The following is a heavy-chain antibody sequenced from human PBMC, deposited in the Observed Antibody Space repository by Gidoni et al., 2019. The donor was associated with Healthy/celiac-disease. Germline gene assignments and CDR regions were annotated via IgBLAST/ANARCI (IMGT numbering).Heavy chain of an antibody. CDR1: GGSFSGYY. V-gene: IGHV4-34*01. Sequence: QVQLQQWGAGLLKPSENLSLTCAVYGGSFSGYYWSWIRQPPGKGLEWIGEINHSGSTNYNPSLKSRVTISVDTSKNQFSLKLSSVTAADTAVYYCARGRLKIAVAGTSAFDIWGQGTMVTVSS. CDR3: ARGRLKIAVAGTSAFDI. CDR2: INHSGST. D-gene: IGHD6-19*01. J-gene: IGHJ3*02.